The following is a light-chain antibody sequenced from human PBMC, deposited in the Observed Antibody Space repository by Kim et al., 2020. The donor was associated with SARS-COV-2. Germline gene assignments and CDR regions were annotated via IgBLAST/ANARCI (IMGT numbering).Light chain of an antibody. J-gene: IGKJ4*02. CDR2: GTS. CDR3: KQSNRIPPLT. V-gene: IGKV1-12*01. Sequence: DIQMTQSPSSLSASVGDRVTITCRASQGISSWLAWYQQKPGRAPNLLIYGTSTLQSNVPSRFSASGSGTDFTLTISSLQPEDFATYLFKQSNRIPPLTFGAGTKVDIK. CDR1: QGISSW.